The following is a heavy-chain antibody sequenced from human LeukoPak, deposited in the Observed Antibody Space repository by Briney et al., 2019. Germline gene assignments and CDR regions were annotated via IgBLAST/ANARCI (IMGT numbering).Heavy chain of an antibody. CDR1: GFTFSSYA. CDR3: AKGPSMVRGGDFDY. Sequence: GRSLRLSCAASGFTFSSYAMHWVRQAPGKGLEWVAVISYDGSNKYYADSVKGRFTISRDNSKNTLYLQMNSLRAEDTAVYYCAKGPSMVRGGDFDYWGQGTLVTVSS. CDR2: ISYDGSNK. J-gene: IGHJ4*02. D-gene: IGHD3-10*01. V-gene: IGHV3-30*04.